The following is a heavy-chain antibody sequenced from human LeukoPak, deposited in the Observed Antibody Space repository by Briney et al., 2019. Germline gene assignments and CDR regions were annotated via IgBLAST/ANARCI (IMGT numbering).Heavy chain of an antibody. V-gene: IGHV3-9*01. CDR2: ISWNSGNI. D-gene: IGHD3-10*01. CDR3: ATTMVRGVIVYPYYFDY. Sequence: SLRLSCAASGFSFGDYAMQWVRQAPGKGLEWVSSISWNSGNIDYADSVKGRFTISRDNAKNSRYLQMNSLRAEDTPVYXXATTMVRGVIVYPYYFDYWGQGTLVTVSS. J-gene: IGHJ4*02. CDR1: GFSFGDYA.